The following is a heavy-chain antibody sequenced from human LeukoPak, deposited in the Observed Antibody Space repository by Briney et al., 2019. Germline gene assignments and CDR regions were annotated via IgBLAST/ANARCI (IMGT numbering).Heavy chain of an antibody. D-gene: IGHD3-3*01. CDR1: GYTFTSYY. J-gene: IGHJ3*02. CDR3: ARARIFGVVRDAFDI. Sequence: ASVKVSCKASGYTFTSYYMHWVRQAPGQGPEWMGIINPSGGSTSYAQKFQGRVTMTRDTSTSTVYMELSSLRSEDTAVYYCARARIFGVVRDAFDIWGQGTMVTVSS. CDR2: INPSGGST. V-gene: IGHV1-46*01.